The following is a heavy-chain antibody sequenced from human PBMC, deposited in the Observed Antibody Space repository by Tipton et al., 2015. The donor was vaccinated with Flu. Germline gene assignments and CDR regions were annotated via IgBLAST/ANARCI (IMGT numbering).Heavy chain of an antibody. CDR3: ARRDSGYDPEGY. CDR2: IYYSGST. CDR1: VGSISSYY. Sequence: TLSLTCTVSVGSISSYYWSWIRQPPGKGLEWIGYIYYSGSTNYNPSLKSRVTISVDTSKNQFSLKLSSVTAADTAVYYCARRDSGYDPEGYWGQGTLVTVSS. J-gene: IGHJ4*02. V-gene: IGHV4-59*01. D-gene: IGHD5-12*01.